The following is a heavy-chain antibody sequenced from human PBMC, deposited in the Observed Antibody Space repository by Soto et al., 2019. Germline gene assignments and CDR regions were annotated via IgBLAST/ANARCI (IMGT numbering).Heavy chain of an antibody. J-gene: IGHJ4*02. Sequence: EVQLLESGGGLVQPGGSLRLSCAASGFTFSSYAMNWVRQGPGKGLEWVSVISGSGGSTYYADSVKGRFTISRDNSKNTLYLQMNSLRAEDTAVYYCASRSSSWYFDYWGQGTLVTVSS. V-gene: IGHV3-23*01. CDR2: ISGSGGST. CDR1: GFTFSSYA. D-gene: IGHD6-13*01. CDR3: ASRSSSWYFDY.